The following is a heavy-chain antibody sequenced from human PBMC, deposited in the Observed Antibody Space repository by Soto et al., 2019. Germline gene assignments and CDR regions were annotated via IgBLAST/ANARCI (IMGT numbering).Heavy chain of an antibody. D-gene: IGHD2-21*02. CDR2: IIPIFGTA. Sequence: QVQLVQSGAEVKKPGSSVKVSCKASGGTLSSYAISWVRQAPELGREWMGGIIPIFGTANYAQKFQGRVTIIADESTSTAYMELSSLRSEDTAVYYCAIEVTRRSYGMAVWGQGTTVTVSS. CDR3: AIEVTRRSYGMAV. J-gene: IGHJ6*02. CDR1: GGTLSSYA. V-gene: IGHV1-69*12.